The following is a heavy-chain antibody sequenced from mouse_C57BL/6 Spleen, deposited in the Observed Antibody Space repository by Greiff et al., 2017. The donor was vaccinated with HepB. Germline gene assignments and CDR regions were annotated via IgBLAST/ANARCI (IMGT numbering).Heavy chain of an antibody. D-gene: IGHD2-1*01. V-gene: IGHV1-22*01. Sequence: EVQLQQSGPELVKPGASVKMSCKASGYTFTDYNMHWVKQSHGKSLEWIGYINPNNGGTSYNQKFKGKATLTVNKSSSTAYMELRSLTSEDSAVYVCGGGNYVLAYWGQGTLVTVSA. CDR3: GGGNYVLAY. J-gene: IGHJ3*01. CDR2: INPNNGGT. CDR1: GYTFTDYN.